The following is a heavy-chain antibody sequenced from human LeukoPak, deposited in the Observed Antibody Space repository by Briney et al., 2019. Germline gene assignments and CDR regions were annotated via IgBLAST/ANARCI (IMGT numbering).Heavy chain of an antibody. CDR3: AGHDEGSGWYRSYIDL. CDR2: ISTSGST. V-gene: IGHV4-4*09. D-gene: IGHD6-19*01. CDR1: GVSISSYY. Sequence: SETLSLTCTVSGVSISSYYCSWIRQPPGKGLEWIGYISTSGSTDYSPSLKSRVTISVDRSKNQCSLNLCSVTAADTAVYYCAGHDEGSGWYRSYIDLWGRGTLVIVSS. J-gene: IGHJ2*01.